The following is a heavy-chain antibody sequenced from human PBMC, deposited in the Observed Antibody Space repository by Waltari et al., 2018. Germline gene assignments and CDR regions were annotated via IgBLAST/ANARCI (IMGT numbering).Heavy chain of an antibody. CDR3: MSWGNGNN. CDR1: GFTFSSSW. J-gene: IGHJ4*02. Sequence: EVQLVESGGGLVQPGSSLRLSCAASGFTFSSSWMSWVRQAPGEWLEWVANISQDGSARYYVDSVKGRFIISRDNAKNSLDLQMNSLRDEDTAVYYCMSWGNGNNWGQGTLVTVSS. D-gene: IGHD3-16*01. CDR2: ISQDGSAR. V-gene: IGHV3-7*01.